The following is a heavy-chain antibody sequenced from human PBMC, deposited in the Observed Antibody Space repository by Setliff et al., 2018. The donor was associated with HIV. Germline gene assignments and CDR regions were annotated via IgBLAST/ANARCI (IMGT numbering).Heavy chain of an antibody. CDR3: ASLFHDTSAPWLYYFDY. J-gene: IGHJ4*02. V-gene: IGHV4-39*01. D-gene: IGHD3-22*01. CDR1: GDSISNTYYY. CDR2: IHFGGGT. Sequence: SETLSLTCSVSGDSISNTYYYWGWIRQPPGKGLEWIGHIHFGGGTYYDPSLKTRVTISVDGSKNQFSLKLKSVTAADTAVYYCASLFHDTSAPWLYYFDYWGQGTLVTV.